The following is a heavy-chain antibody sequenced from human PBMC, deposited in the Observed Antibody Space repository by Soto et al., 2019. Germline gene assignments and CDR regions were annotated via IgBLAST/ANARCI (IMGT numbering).Heavy chain of an antibody. D-gene: IGHD3-3*01. CDR2: VTAYNDER. CDR1: GYTFTSYG. J-gene: IGHJ5*02. Sequence: QVQLVQSGAEVKKPGASLRVSCKASGYTFTSYGINWARQAPGQGLEWIGWVTAYNDERKFAEKFQEQRSMTTDTATSIASMEPRSLRSDDPAMYYCARFDFWSGYSQYHWGQGTLVTVSS. CDR3: ARFDFWSGYSQYH. V-gene: IGHV1-18*04.